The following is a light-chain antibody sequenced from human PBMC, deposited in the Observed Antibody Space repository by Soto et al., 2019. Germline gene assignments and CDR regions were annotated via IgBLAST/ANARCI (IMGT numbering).Light chain of an antibody. V-gene: IGKV3-11*01. J-gene: IGKJ1*01. CDR2: DAS. Sequence: EIVLTQSPATLSLSPGERATLSCRASQSVSSYLAWYQQKPCQAPRLLIYDASNRATGIPARFSGSGSWTDFTVTIISLEPEDFAVYYCQQRSNWPWTFGQGTNVEIK. CDR3: QQRSNWPWT. CDR1: QSVSSY.